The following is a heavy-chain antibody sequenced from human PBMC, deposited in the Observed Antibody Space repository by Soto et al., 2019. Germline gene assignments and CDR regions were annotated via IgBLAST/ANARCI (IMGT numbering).Heavy chain of an antibody. J-gene: IGHJ6*02. D-gene: IGHD4-17*01. CDR2: ISAYNGNT. V-gene: IGHV1-18*01. CDR1: GYTFTSYG. CDR3: VREGNHLTEDYGDYSLYYYGMDV. Sequence: QVQLVQSGAEVKKPGASVKVSCKASGYTFTSYGISWVRQAPGQGLEWMGWISAYNGNTNYAQKLQGRVTMTTDTSTSTAYMELRSLRSDDTAVYYCVREGNHLTEDYGDYSLYYYGMDVWGQGTTVTVSS.